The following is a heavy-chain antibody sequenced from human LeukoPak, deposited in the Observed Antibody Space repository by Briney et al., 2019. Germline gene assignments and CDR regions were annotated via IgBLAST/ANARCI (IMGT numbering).Heavy chain of an antibody. CDR2: IYPGDSDT. Sequence: GESLKISCKGSGYSFTSYWIGWVRQLPGKGLEWMGIIYPGDSDTRYSPSFQGQVTISADKSISTAYLQWSSLKASDTAMYYCARGNCGGDCSLPDGYFQHWGQGTLVTVSS. CDR3: ARGNCGGDCSLPDGYFQH. D-gene: IGHD2-21*01. J-gene: IGHJ1*01. CDR1: GYSFTSYW. V-gene: IGHV5-51*01.